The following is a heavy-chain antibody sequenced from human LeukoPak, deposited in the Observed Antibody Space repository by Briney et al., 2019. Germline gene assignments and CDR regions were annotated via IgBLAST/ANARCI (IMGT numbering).Heavy chain of an antibody. V-gene: IGHV3-72*01. CDR2: IRNKANSYTT. D-gene: IGHD5/OR15-5a*01. Sequence: GGSLRLSCAASGFTFIDHYMDWVRQAPEKGLEWIGRIRNKANSYTTEYAASVKGRFTVSRDDSKNSLFLQMNSLESEDTAVYYCARRNSVTQGLDNWGQGTLVTVSS. J-gene: IGHJ4*02. CDR1: GFTFIDHY. CDR3: ARRNSVTQGLDN.